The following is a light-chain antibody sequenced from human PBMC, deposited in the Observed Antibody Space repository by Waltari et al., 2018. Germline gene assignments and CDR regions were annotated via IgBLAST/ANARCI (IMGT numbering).Light chain of an antibody. CDR1: QSISSY. CDR3: QQSYSTPRA. J-gene: IGKJ1*01. CDR2: AAS. V-gene: IGKV1-39*01. Sequence: DIQMTQSPSSLSASVGDRFTITCRESQSISSYLNWYQQKPGKAPKLLIYAASSLQSGVPSRFSGSRSGTDFTLTISSLQPEDFATYYCQQSYSTPRAFGQGTKVEIK.